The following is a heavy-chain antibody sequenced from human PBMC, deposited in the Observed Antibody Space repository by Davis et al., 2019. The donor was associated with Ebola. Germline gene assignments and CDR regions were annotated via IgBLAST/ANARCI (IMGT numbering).Heavy chain of an antibody. V-gene: IGHV4-39*01. Sequence: MPSETLSLTCTVSGGSISSSSYYWGWIRQPPGKGLEWIGSIYYSGSTYYNPSLKSRVTISVDTSKNQFSLKLSSVTAADTAVYYCARLVVPAAIGWGWFDPWGQGTLVTVSS. J-gene: IGHJ5*02. CDR2: IYYSGST. CDR3: ARLVVPAAIGWGWFDP. CDR1: GGSISSSSYY. D-gene: IGHD2-2*01.